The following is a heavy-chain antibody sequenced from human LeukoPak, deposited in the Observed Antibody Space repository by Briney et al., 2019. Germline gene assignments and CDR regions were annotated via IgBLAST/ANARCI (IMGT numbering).Heavy chain of an antibody. CDR1: GFTVSSNY. J-gene: IGHJ4*02. Sequence: QPGGSLRLSCAASGFTVSSNYMSWVRQAPGKGLEWVSVIYSGGSTYYADSVKGRFTISRDNSKNTLYLQMNSLRAEDTAVYYCSKVTFRVLPWFGEPSKGGVFDYWGQGTLVTVSS. D-gene: IGHD3-10*01. V-gene: IGHV3-53*01. CDR2: IYSGGST. CDR3: SKVTFRVLPWFGEPSKGGVFDY.